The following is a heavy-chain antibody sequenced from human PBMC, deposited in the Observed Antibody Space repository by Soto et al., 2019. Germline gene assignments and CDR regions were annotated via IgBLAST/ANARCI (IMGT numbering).Heavy chain of an antibody. Sequence: SETLSLTCTVSGGSISSGDYYWSWIRQPPGKGLEWIGYIYYSGSTYYNPSLKSRVTISVDTSKNQFSLKLSPVTAADTAVYYCGRVWGYCTTGVCYTAFDIWGQGTMVTVSS. CDR2: IYYSGST. J-gene: IGHJ3*02. CDR1: GGSISSGDYY. D-gene: IGHD2-8*01. CDR3: GRVWGYCTTGVCYTAFDI. V-gene: IGHV4-30-4*01.